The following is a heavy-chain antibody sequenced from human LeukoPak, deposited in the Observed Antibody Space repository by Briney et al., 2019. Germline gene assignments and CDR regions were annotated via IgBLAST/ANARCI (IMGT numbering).Heavy chain of an antibody. CDR3: ARDSGNFHYDMDV. D-gene: IGHD3-10*01. CDR1: GYSFNSHH. CDR2: KFSHDGST. Sequence: ASVKVSCKTSGYSFNSHHVHWVRQAPGQGLEWMGVKFSHDGSTSNAQKFQGRITMTRDTSTSTVYMELSSLRSEDTAVYYCARDSGNFHYDMDVWGQGTTVIVSS. V-gene: IGHV1-46*02. J-gene: IGHJ6*02.